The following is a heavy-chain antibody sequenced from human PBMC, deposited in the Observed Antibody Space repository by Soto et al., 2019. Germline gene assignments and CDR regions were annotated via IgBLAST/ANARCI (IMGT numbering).Heavy chain of an antibody. D-gene: IGHD6-19*01. CDR2: IIPIFGTA. V-gene: IGHV1-69*12. CDR3: ARDPYSSGWYDAFDI. J-gene: IGHJ3*02. CDR1: GGTFSSYA. Sequence: QVQLVQSGAEVKKPGSSVKVSCKASGGTFSSYAISWVRQAPGQGLEWMGGIIPIFGTANYAQKFQGRVTIXXDXSXXTAYMELSSLRSEDTAVYYCARDPYSSGWYDAFDIWGQGTMVTVSS.